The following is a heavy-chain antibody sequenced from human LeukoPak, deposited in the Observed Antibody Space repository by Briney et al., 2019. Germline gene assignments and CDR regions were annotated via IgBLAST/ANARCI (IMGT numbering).Heavy chain of an antibody. CDR2: ISWNSGSI. Sequence: PGRSLRLSCAASGFTFDDYAMHWVRQAPGQGLEWVSGISWNSGSIGYADSVKGRFTISRDNAKDSLYLQMNSLRAEDTALYYCAKDIGYDSSGSFDYWGQGTLVTVSS. CDR1: GFTFDDYA. V-gene: IGHV3-9*01. J-gene: IGHJ4*02. D-gene: IGHD3-22*01. CDR3: AKDIGYDSSGSFDY.